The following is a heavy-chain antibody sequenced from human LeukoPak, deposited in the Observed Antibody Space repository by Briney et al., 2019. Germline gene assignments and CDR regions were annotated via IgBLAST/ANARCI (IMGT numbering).Heavy chain of an antibody. CDR3: ARGASFLSYYYDSSGYYDPSHYFDY. D-gene: IGHD3-22*01. V-gene: IGHV4-39*01. J-gene: IGHJ4*02. CDR1: GGSISSSSYY. Sequence: SETLSLTCTVSGGSISSSSYYWGWIRQPPGKGLEWIGSIYYSGSTYYNPSLKSRVTISVDTSKNQFSLKLSSVTAADTAVYYCARGASFLSYYYDSSGYYDPSHYFDYWGQGTLVTVSS. CDR2: IYYSGST.